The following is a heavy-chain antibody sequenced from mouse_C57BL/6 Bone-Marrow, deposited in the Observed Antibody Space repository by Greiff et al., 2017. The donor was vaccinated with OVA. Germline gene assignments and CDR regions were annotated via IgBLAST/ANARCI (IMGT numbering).Heavy chain of an antibody. V-gene: IGHV1-63*01. Sequence: VQLQQSGAELVRPGTSVKMSCKASGYTFTNYWIGWVKQRPGHGLEWIGDIYPGGGYTNYNEKFKGKATLTADKSSSTVYMQFSSLTSEDSSIYYCARVTTVVAHCYFDVWGTGTTVTVSS. CDR1: GYTFTNYW. D-gene: IGHD1-1*01. CDR3: ARVTTVVAHCYFDV. CDR2: IYPGGGYT. J-gene: IGHJ1*03.